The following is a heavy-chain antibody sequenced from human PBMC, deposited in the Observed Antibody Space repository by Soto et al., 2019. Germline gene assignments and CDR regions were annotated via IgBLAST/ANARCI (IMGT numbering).Heavy chain of an antibody. Sequence: GGSLRLSCTASGFTFGDYAMSWVRQAPGKGLEWVGFIRSKAYGGTTEYAASVKGRFTISRDDSKSIAYLQMNSLKTEDTAVYYCTREREDYDFWSGYYPSQGYYYYGMDFWGQGTTATVSS. V-gene: IGHV3-49*04. D-gene: IGHD3-3*01. CDR1: GFTFGDYA. J-gene: IGHJ6*02. CDR3: TREREDYDFWSGYYPSQGYYYYGMDF. CDR2: IRSKAYGGTT.